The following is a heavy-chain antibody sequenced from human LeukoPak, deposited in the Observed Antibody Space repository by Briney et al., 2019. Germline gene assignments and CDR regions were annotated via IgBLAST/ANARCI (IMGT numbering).Heavy chain of an antibody. J-gene: IGHJ4*02. CDR2: IYTSGST. D-gene: IGHD2-2*01. CDR3: ARTVVYCSSTSCPPAYFDY. Sequence: SETLSLTCTVSGGSISSYYWSWIRQPPGKGLEWIGYIYTSGSTNYNPSLKSRVTISVDTSKNQFSLKLSSVTAADTAVYYCARTVVYCSSTSCPPAYFDYWGQGTLVTVSS. V-gene: IGHV4-4*09. CDR1: GGSISSYY.